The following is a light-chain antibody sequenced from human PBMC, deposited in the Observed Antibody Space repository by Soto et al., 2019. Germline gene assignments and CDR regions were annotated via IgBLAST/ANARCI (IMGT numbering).Light chain of an antibody. CDR1: SSDVGNYNL. J-gene: IGLJ2*01. CDR3: CSYAGSNTFV. CDR2: EGS. V-gene: IGLV2-23*01. Sequence: QSVLTQPASVSGSPGQSITISCTGTSSDVGNYNLVSWYQQHPGKAPKLMIYEGSKRPPGVSNRFSGSKSGITASLTMSGLQAEDEADYYCCSYAGSNTFVFGGGTKLTVL.